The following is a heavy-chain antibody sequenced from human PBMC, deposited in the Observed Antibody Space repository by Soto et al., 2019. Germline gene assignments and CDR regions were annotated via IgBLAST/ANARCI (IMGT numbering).Heavy chain of an antibody. V-gene: IGHV1-18*04. CDR2: ISAYNGNT. Sequence: GASVKVSCKASGYTFTSYGISWVRQAPGQGLEWMGWISAYNGNTNYAQKLQGRVTMTTDTSTSTAYMELRSLRSDDTAVYYCARDGGFRGCGVAPYYYYGMDVWGQGTTVTVSS. CDR3: ARDGGFRGCGVAPYYYYGMDV. CDR1: GYTFTSYG. D-gene: IGHD3-3*01. J-gene: IGHJ6*02.